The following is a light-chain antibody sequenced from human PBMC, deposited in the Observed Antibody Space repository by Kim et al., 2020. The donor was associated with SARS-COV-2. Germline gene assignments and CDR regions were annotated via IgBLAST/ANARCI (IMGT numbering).Light chain of an antibody. J-gene: IGKJ2*01. V-gene: IGKV1-39*01. Sequence: SAAVGDRVTTTGGSSQYIINYLKWYQQKQGKAPKLLIYAASTLKSGVPSRFSGSGSGTEFTLTISSLQPEDFAIYYCQQSYHTPRTFGQGTKLEIK. CDR1: QYIINY. CDR2: AAS. CDR3: QQSYHTPRT.